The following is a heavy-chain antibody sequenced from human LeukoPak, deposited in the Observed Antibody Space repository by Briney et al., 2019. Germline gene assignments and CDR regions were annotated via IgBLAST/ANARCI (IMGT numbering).Heavy chain of an antibody. CDR1: GYTFTSYA. J-gene: IGHJ5*02. CDR2: INTNTGNP. CDR3: ARDWVNYYDSRWFDP. V-gene: IGHV7-4-1*02. D-gene: IGHD3-22*01. Sequence: EASVKVSCKASGYTFTSYAMNWVRQAPGQGLEWMGWINTNTGNPTYAQGFTGRFVFSLDTSVSTAYLQISSLKAEDTAVYYCARDWVNYYDSRWFDPWGQGTLVTVSS.